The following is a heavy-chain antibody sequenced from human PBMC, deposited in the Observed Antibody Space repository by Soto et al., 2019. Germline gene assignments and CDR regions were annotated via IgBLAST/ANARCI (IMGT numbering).Heavy chain of an antibody. J-gene: IGHJ4*02. Sequence: GGSLRLSCAASGFTFSNAWMNWVRQAPGKGLEWVGRIKRKTDGGTTDYAAPVKGRFTISRDDSKNTLYLQMNSLKTEDTAVYYCTTVFYDSSGNPDYWGQGTLVTVSS. CDR2: IKRKTDGGTT. D-gene: IGHD3-22*01. V-gene: IGHV3-15*07. CDR1: GFTFSNAW. CDR3: TTVFYDSSGNPDY.